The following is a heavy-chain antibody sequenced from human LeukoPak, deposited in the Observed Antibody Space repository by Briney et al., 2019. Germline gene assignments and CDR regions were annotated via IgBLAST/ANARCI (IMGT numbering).Heavy chain of an antibody. V-gene: IGHV4-30-2*01. CDR3: ARAFPRGVIIL. J-gene: IGHJ4*02. CDR1: GGSISSGGYY. Sequence: PSETLSLTCTVSGGSISSGGYYWSWIRQPPGKGLEWIGYIYHSGSTYYNPSLKSRVTISVDRSKNRFSLKLSSVTAADTAVYYCARAFPRGVIILWGQGTLVTVSS. D-gene: IGHD3-10*01. CDR2: IYHSGST.